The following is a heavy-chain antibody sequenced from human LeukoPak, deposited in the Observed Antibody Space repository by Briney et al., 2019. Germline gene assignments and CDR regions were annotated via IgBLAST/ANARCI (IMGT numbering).Heavy chain of an antibody. CDR3: ARESTGGSLEIDY. D-gene: IGHD2-8*02. Sequence: ASVKVSCKASGYTFNTYGIIWVRQAPGQGLEWMGWISAYNGDTTYTQKLQGRVTLTTDASTSTAYMELRSLRSDDTAVYYCARESTGGSLEIDYWGQGTLVTVSS. V-gene: IGHV1-18*01. CDR1: GYTFNTYG. J-gene: IGHJ4*02. CDR2: ISAYNGDT.